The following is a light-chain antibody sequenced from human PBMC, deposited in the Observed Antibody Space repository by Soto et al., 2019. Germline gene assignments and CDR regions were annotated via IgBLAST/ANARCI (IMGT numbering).Light chain of an antibody. J-gene: IGKJ4*01. V-gene: IGKV1-27*01. CDR3: QMCDSAHALT. CDR2: GAS. Sequence: DIPMTQSPSSLSASVGDRVTITCRASQDIRKYVAWYQQKSGKVPQVLIYGASTLQSGVPSRFSGSGSGTEFSLIISNLQPEDAATYYCQMCDSAHALTFGGGTRVEIK. CDR1: QDIRKY.